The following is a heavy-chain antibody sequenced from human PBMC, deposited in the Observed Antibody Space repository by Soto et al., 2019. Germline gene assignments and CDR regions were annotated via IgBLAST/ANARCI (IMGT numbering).Heavy chain of an antibody. D-gene: IGHD5-18*01. CDR2: VTASGGGT. CDR1: GFIFNNYA. CDR3: AKALVPALTAKFGY. V-gene: IGHV3-23*01. J-gene: IGHJ4*02. Sequence: LRLSCAASGFIFNNYAMTWVRQAPGKGLEWVSTVTASGGGTFYANSVKGRFTISRDNSRNTLHLQMSSLRVEDTALYYCAKALVPALTAKFGYWGQGTLVTVSS.